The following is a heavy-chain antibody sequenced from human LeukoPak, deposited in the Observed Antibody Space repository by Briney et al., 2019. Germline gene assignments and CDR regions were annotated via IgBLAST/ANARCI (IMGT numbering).Heavy chain of an antibody. CDR3: ALKPGIAVAGRFDY. V-gene: IGHV3-23*01. CDR1: GFTFSSYA. J-gene: IGHJ4*02. D-gene: IGHD6-19*01. Sequence: GGSLRLSCAASGFTFSSYAISWVRQAPGKGLEWVSAISGSGGSTYYADSVKGRFTISRDNSKNTLYLQMNSLRAEDTAVYYCALKPGIAVAGRFDYWGQGTLVTVSS. CDR2: ISGSGGST.